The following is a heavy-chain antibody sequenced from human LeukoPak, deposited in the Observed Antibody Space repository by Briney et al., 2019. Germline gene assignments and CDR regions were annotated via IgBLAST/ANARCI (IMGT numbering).Heavy chain of an antibody. Sequence: GGSLTLSCTTSGFTFTLYWMAWIRQSPGKGLEWVTNINQDESQQYLESVEGRFTVSRDNARNSVYLHMSNLRVEDTAVYYCSNGIYSPSYWGRGTLVTVSS. V-gene: IGHV3-7*01. J-gene: IGHJ4*02. CDR2: INQDESQQ. CDR1: GFTFTLYW. D-gene: IGHD6-13*01. CDR3: SNGIYSPSY.